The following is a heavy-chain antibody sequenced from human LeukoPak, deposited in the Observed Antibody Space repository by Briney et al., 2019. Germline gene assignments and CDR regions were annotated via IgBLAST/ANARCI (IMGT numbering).Heavy chain of an antibody. CDR1: GFTFSSYW. Sequence: GGSLRLSCAASGFTFSSYWMNWVRQAPGKGLEWVASIRQDGGEKSYVDSVKGRFTISRDNTIDSLYLQMSSLRAEDTAVYYCARDGTAAGLYFDLWGHGTLVTVSS. CDR3: ARDGTAAGLYFDL. J-gene: IGHJ4*01. D-gene: IGHD6-13*01. V-gene: IGHV3-7*01. CDR2: IRQDGGEK.